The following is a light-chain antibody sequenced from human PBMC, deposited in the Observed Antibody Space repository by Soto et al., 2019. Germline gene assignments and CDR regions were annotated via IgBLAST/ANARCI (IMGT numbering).Light chain of an antibody. V-gene: IGKV1-5*03. J-gene: IGKJ2*01. Sequence: DIQMTQSPSTLSAALGDRVTITCRASQSVSSWLAWYQQKPGKAHKLLIYKASSLESGVPPRFSGSGSGTEFTLTISSLQPEDFATYYCQEYHSYSFGQGTKLELK. CDR2: KAS. CDR1: QSVSSW. CDR3: QEYHSYS.